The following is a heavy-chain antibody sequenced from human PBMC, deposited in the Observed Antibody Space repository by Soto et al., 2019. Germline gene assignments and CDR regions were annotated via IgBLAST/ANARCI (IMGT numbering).Heavy chain of an antibody. V-gene: IGHV3-49*04. D-gene: IGHD3-9*01. J-gene: IGHJ4*02. CDR3: TRDLVALTCYGY. Sequence: GSLRLSCTTSGFTFGDYAMSWVRQAPGKGLQWIGFIRSKTYGGTTEYTASLKGRFTISRADSKSIAYLQLNRLKTADTAVYYCTRDLVALTCYGYGGQGPLVTVSS. CDR1: GFTFGDYA. CDR2: IRSKTYGGTT.